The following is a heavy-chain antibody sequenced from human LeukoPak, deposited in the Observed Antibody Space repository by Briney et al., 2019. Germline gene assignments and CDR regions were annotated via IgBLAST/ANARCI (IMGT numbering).Heavy chain of an antibody. D-gene: IGHD3-22*01. CDR1: GYSISSGYY. J-gene: IGHJ4*02. V-gene: IGHV4-38-2*02. Sequence: PSETLSLTCTVSGYSISSGYYWGWIRQPPGKGLEWIGEINHSGSTNYNPSLKSRVTISVDTSKNQFSLKLSSVTAADTAVYYCAREGYDSSGYYRDYWGQGTLVTVSS. CDR2: INHSGST. CDR3: AREGYDSSGYYRDY.